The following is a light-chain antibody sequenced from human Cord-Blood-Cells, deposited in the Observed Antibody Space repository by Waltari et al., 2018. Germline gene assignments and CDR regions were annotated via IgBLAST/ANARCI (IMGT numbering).Light chain of an antibody. CDR1: QSVSSN. Sequence: EIVMTQSPATLSVSPGERATLSCRASQSVSSNLAWYQQKPGQAPRLLSYGSSTRATGIPARFSGSGSETEFTLTISSLQSEDFAVYYCQQYNNWPPWTFGQGTKVEIK. CDR2: GSS. V-gene: IGKV3-15*01. CDR3: QQYNNWPPWT. J-gene: IGKJ1*01.